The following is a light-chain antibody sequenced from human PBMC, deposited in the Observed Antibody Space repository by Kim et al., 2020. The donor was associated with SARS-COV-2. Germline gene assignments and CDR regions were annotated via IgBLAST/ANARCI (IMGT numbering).Light chain of an antibody. J-gene: IGKJ2*01. V-gene: IGKV1-5*03. CDR1: QSISRS. CDR3: QQYSDYPYT. CDR2: KAS. Sequence: DIQMTQSPSTLSASVGDRVTITCRASQSISRSLAWFHQSSGKPPKLVIYKASNLESGIPSRFSGSASGTEFTLTISSLQPADFGTYYCQQYSDYPYTFGQGTKLEI.